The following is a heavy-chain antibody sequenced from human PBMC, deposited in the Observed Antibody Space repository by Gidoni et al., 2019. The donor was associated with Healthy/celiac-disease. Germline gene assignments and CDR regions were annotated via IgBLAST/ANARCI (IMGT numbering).Heavy chain of an antibody. V-gene: IGHV2-5*01. D-gene: IGHD2-21*01. CDR1: GFSLSTSGVG. CDR3: AKHGSVIRGVIGAFDI. J-gene: IGHJ3*02. CDR2: IYWNDDK. Sequence: QITLKESGPTLVKPTQTLTLTCTFSGFSLSTSGVGVGWIRQPPGKALEWLALIYWNDDKRYSPSLKSRLTITKDTSKNQVVLTMTNMDPVDTATYYCAKHGSVIRGVIGAFDIWGQGTMVTVSS.